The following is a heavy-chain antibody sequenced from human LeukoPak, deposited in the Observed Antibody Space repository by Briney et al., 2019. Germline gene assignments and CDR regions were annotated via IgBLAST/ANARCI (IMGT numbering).Heavy chain of an antibody. V-gene: IGHV3-30*04. CDR2: ISYDGRHK. Sequence: PGGSLRLSCVAYGFTFSTYALHRVRQAPGKGLEWVAVISYDGRHKYYADSVKGRCTISRDNSKNTVYLQMTSLRAEDTAVYYCVRTRREAAIHNAFDIWGQGTMVTVSS. J-gene: IGHJ3*02. D-gene: IGHD6-13*01. CDR3: VRTRREAAIHNAFDI. CDR1: GFTFSTYA.